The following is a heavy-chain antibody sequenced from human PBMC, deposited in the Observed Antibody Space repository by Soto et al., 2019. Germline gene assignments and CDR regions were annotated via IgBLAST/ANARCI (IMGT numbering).Heavy chain of an antibody. CDR1: GGSFSGYY. V-gene: IGHV4-34*12. CDR2: IIHSGST. J-gene: IGHJ5*02. D-gene: IGHD3-10*01. Sequence: SETLSLTCAVYGGSFSGYYWSWIRQPPGKGLEWIGEIIHSGSTKYNPSLRSRVTISVDTSKNQFSLRLSSVTAADTAVYYCAIYGASWFDPWGQGTLVTVSS. CDR3: AIYGASWFDP.